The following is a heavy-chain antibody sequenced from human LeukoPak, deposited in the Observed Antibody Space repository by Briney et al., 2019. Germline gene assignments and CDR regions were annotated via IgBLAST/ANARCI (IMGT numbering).Heavy chain of an antibody. J-gene: IGHJ4*02. D-gene: IGHD4-17*01. CDR3: AKVPHGDYAVDY. V-gene: IGHV3-30*18. CDR1: GFTFSGYA. CDR2: VSSDGRDK. Sequence: GGSLRLSCAASGFTFSGYAIHWVRQAPGKGLEWVAVVSSDGRDKHHADSVKGRFTISRDNSKNTLYLQMNSLRAEDTAVYYCAKVPHGDYAVDYWGQGTLVTVSS.